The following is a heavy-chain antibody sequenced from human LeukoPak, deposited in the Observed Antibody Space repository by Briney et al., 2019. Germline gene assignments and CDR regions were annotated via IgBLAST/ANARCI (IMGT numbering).Heavy chain of an antibody. CDR3: AKASNYYDSSGYYDFDY. J-gene: IGHJ4*02. D-gene: IGHD3-22*01. CDR1: GFTFSSYS. Sequence: GGSLRLSCAASGFTFSSYSMNWVRQAPGKGLEWVPAISGSGGSTYYADSVKGRFTISRDNSKNTLYLQMNSLRAEDTAVYYCAKASNYYDSSGYYDFDYWGQGTLVTVSS. V-gene: IGHV3-23*01. CDR2: ISGSGGST.